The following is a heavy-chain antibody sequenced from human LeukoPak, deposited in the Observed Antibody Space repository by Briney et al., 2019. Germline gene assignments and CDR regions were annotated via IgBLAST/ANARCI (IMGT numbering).Heavy chain of an antibody. CDR1: GYTFTSYG. Sequence: AASVKVSCKASGYTFTSYGISWVRQAPGQGLEWMGWISAYNGNTNYAQKLQGRVTMTTDTSTSTAYMELRSLRSDDTAVYYCARGRRILGGPENAGDFFDFWGQGSLVTVSS. V-gene: IGHV1-18*01. J-gene: IGHJ4*01. CDR2: ISAYNGNT. D-gene: IGHD3-16*01. CDR3: ARGRRILGGPENAGDFFDF.